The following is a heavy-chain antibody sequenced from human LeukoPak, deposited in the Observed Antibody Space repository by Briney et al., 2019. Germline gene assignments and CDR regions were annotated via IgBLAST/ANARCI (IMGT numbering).Heavy chain of an antibody. J-gene: IGHJ4*02. CDR3: ARRGGYDSSGYYYLDY. V-gene: IGHV4-34*01. Sequence: PSETLSLTCAVYGGSFSGYYWSWIRQPPGKGLEWIGEINHSGSTNYNPSLKSRVTISVDTSKNQFSLKLSSVTAADTAVYYCARRGGYDSSGYYYLDYWGQGTLVTVSS. CDR1: GGSFSGYY. D-gene: IGHD3-22*01. CDR2: INHSGST.